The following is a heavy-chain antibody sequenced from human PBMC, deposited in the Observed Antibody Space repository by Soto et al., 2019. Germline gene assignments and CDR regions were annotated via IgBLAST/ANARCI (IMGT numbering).Heavy chain of an antibody. CDR1: GFTFSNAW. D-gene: IGHD3-22*01. J-gene: IGHJ6*03. Sequence: GGSLRLSCAASGFTFSNAWMSWVRQAPGKGLEWVGRIKSKTDGGTTDYAAPVKGRFTISRDDSKNTLYLQMNSLKTDDTAVYYCTTAVIGYWDYSYYYIDVWGKGTTVTVSS. V-gene: IGHV3-15*01. CDR2: IKSKTDGGTT. CDR3: TTAVIGYWDYSYYYIDV.